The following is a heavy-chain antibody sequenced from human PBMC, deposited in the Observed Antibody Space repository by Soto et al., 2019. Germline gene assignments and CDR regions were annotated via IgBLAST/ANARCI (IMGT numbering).Heavy chain of an antibody. J-gene: IGHJ4*02. CDR1: GGSISSYY. Sequence: GPGPHTPSETLSLTCTVSGGSISSYYWSWIRQPPGKGLEWIGYIYYSGSTNYNPSLKSRVTISVDTSKNQFSLKLSSVTAADTAVYYCARAPMGASDYWGQGTLVTVSS. V-gene: IGHV4-59*01. CDR2: IYYSGST. CDR3: ARAPMGASDY. D-gene: IGHD1-26*01.